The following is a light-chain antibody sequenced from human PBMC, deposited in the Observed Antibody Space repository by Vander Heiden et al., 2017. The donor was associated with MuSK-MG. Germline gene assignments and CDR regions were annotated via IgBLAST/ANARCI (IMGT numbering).Light chain of an antibody. CDR1: SSDVGGYNF. Sequence: QSALTQPASVSGSPGQSITISCTGTSSDVGGYNFVSWYQQHPGKAPKLMIYEVSNRPSGVSNRFSGSKSGNTASLTISGLQTEDEADYYCSSYSSSSTLFGSGTQVTVL. V-gene: IGLV2-14*01. CDR2: EVS. J-gene: IGLJ1*01. CDR3: SSYSSSSTL.